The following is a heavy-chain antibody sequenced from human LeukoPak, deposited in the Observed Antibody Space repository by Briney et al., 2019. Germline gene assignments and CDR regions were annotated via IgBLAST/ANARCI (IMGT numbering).Heavy chain of an antibody. CDR1: GSFFTSYW. D-gene: IGHD3-22*01. Sequence: GGSLKISCKGSGSFFTSYWIGWVRQLPGKGLEWMGLIYTDDSDTRYSPSFQGQVTISADKSISTAYLQWSSLKASDTAMYYCARLSRDSSATTYYFDYWGQGTLVTVSS. CDR2: IYTDDSDT. V-gene: IGHV5-51*01. CDR3: ARLSRDSSATTYYFDY. J-gene: IGHJ4*02.